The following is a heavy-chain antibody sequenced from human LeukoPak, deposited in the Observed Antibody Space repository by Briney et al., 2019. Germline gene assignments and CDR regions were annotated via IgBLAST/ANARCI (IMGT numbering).Heavy chain of an antibody. D-gene: IGHD3-22*01. CDR2: ISSSSSYI. CDR3: ARDYYYDSSGPFDY. CDR1: GFTFSSYS. V-gene: IGHV3-21*01. J-gene: IGHJ4*02. Sequence: GGSLRLSCAASGFTFSSYSMNWVRQAPGKGLEWVSSISSSSSYICYADSVKGRFTISRDNAKNSLYLQMNSLRAEDTAVYYCARDYYYDSSGPFDYWGQGTLVTVSS.